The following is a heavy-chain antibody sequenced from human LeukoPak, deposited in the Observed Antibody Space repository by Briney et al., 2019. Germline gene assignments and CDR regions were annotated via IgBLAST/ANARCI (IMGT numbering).Heavy chain of an antibody. CDR1: GGSISSYY. V-gene: IGHV4-4*07. Sequence: MTSETLSLTCTVSGGSISSYYWSWIRQPAGKGLEWIGRIYTSGSTNYNPSLKSRVTMSVDTSKNQFSLKLSSVTAADTAVYYCARTAGCNYYDSSGYCRAFDIWGQGTMVTVSS. CDR3: ARTAGCNYYDSSGYCRAFDI. J-gene: IGHJ3*02. CDR2: IYTSGST. D-gene: IGHD3-22*01.